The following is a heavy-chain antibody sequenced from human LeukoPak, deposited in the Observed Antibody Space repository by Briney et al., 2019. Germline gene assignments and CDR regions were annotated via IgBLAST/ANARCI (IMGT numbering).Heavy chain of an antibody. CDR2: IYHSGST. D-gene: IGHD5-18*01. CDR3: ARGTRGYSYGPGVNWFDP. J-gene: IGHJ5*02. CDR1: GGSISSSNW. V-gene: IGHV4-4*02. Sequence: SGTLSLTCAVSGGSISSSNWWSWVRQPPGKGLEWIGEIYHSGSTNNNPSLKSRVTISVDKSKNQFSLKLSSVTAADTAVYYCARGTRGYSYGPGVNWFDPWGQGTLVTVSS.